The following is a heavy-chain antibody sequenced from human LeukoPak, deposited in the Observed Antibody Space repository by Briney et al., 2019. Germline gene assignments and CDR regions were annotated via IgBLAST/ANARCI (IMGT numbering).Heavy chain of an antibody. CDR1: GYTLTELS. Sequence: GASVKVSCKVSGYTLTELSMHWVRQAPGKGLEWMGRFDPENGETVYAQKFQGRVTMTEDTSTDTAYMELSNLRSEDTAVYYCLRGDGDYWGQGTLVTVSS. CDR2: FDPENGET. J-gene: IGHJ4*02. D-gene: IGHD5-24*01. V-gene: IGHV1-24*01. CDR3: LRGDGDY.